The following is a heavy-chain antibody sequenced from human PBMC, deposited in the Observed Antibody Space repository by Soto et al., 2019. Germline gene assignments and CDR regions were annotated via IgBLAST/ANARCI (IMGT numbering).Heavy chain of an antibody. V-gene: IGHV3-48*01. J-gene: IGHJ5*02. Sequence: PGGSLRLSCAASGFTFSSYSMNWVRQAPGKGLEWVSYISSSSSTIYYADSVKGRFTISRDNAKNSLYLQMNSLRAEDTAVYYCARDLVRDIVVVPAALAWGQGTLVTVSS. CDR2: ISSSSSTI. D-gene: IGHD2-2*01. CDR1: GFTFSSYS. CDR3: ARDLVRDIVVVPAALA.